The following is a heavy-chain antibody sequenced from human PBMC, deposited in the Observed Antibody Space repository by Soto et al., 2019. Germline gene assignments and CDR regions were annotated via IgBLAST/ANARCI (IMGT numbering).Heavy chain of an antibody. CDR2: IYYSGST. CDR1: GGSISSSSYY. Sequence: SETLSLTCTVSGGSISSSSYYWGWIRQPPGKGLEWIGGIYYSGSTYYNPSLKSRVTISVDTSKNQFSLKLSSVTAADTAVYYCAVQKYYFDYWGQGTLVTVSS. CDR3: AVQKYYFDY. V-gene: IGHV4-39*01. J-gene: IGHJ4*02.